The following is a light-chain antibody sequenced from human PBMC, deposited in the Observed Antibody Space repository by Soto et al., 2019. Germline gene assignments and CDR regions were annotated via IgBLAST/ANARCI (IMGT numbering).Light chain of an antibody. CDR2: GAT. J-gene: IGKJ1*01. CDR1: QSIGTN. V-gene: IGKV3-15*01. Sequence: IGMTNSPAALSLSPGERATLSCRASQSIGTNLAWYQQKAGQAPRLHVYGATTRATGIPARFSGSGSGTEFTLTIISFQSEDTAFDYGQQYKNSSPETFR. CDR3: QQYKNSSPET.